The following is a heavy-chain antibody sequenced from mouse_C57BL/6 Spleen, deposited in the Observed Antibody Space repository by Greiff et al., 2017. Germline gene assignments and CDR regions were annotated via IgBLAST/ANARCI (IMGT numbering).Heavy chain of an antibody. Sequence: EVKLVESGGDLVKPGGSLKLSCAASGFTFSSYGMSWVRQTPDKRLEWVATISSGGSYTYYPDSVKGRFTISRDNAKNTLYLQMSSLKSEDTAMYYGAKQTHCQGSDYYAMDYWGQGTSVTVSS. J-gene: IGHJ4*01. CDR1: GFTFSSYG. CDR2: ISSGGSYT. D-gene: IGHD1-1*01. V-gene: IGHV5-6*01. CDR3: AKQTHCQGSDYYAMDY.